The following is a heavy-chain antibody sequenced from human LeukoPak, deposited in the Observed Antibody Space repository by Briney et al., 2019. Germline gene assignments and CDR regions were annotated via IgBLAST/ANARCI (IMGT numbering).Heavy chain of an antibody. Sequence: GGSLRLSCAASGFTFSSYSMNWVRQAPWKGLEWVLSISSSSSYTYYADSVKGRFTISRDNAKNSLYLQMNSLRAEDTAVYYCATYSSLNRREFQFWGQGTLLTVSS. CDR2: ISSSSSYT. D-gene: IGHD3-22*01. V-gene: IGHV3-21*01. CDR3: ATYSSLNRREFQF. J-gene: IGHJ1*01. CDR1: GFTFSSYS.